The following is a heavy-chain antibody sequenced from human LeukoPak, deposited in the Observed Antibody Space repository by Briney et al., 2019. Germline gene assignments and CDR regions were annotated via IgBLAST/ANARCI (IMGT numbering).Heavy chain of an antibody. Sequence: SVKVSCKASGGTFSSYAISWVRQAPGQGLEWMGGIIPIFGTANYAQKFQGRVTITVDESTSTAYMELSSLRSEDTAVYYCARDESIAAAGFDYWGQGTLVTVSS. CDR2: IIPIFGTA. V-gene: IGHV1-69*13. CDR1: GGTFSSYA. J-gene: IGHJ4*02. D-gene: IGHD6-13*01. CDR3: ARDESIAAAGFDY.